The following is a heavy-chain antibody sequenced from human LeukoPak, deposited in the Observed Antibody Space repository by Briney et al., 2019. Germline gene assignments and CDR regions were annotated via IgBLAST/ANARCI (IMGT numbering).Heavy chain of an antibody. Sequence: PGGSLRLSCAASGFTFSSYSMNWVRQAPGKGLEWVSYISGSSSTIYYADSVKGRFTISRDNAKNSLYLQMNSLRAEDTAVYYCARRGAVAGTVDYWGQGTLVTVSS. J-gene: IGHJ4*02. V-gene: IGHV3-48*01. D-gene: IGHD6-19*01. CDR1: GFTFSSYS. CDR3: ARRGAVAGTVDY. CDR2: ISGSSSTI.